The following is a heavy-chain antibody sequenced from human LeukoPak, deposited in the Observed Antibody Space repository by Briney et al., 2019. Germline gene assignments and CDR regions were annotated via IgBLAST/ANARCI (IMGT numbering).Heavy chain of an antibody. CDR3: AKDRVSIVVVPAALPDY. J-gene: IGHJ4*02. CDR2: ISGSGGST. V-gene: IGHV3-23*01. CDR1: GFTFSSYG. Sequence: SGGSLRLSCAASGFTFSSYGMSWVRQAPGKGLEWVSAISGSGGSTYYADSVKGRLTISRDNSKNTLYLQMNSLRAEDTAVYYCAKDRVSIVVVPAALPDYWGQGTLVTVSS. D-gene: IGHD2-2*01.